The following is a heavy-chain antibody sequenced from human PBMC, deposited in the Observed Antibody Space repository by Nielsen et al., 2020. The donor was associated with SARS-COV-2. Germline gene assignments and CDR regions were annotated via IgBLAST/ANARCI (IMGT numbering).Heavy chain of an antibody. D-gene: IGHD4-17*01. CDR1: GCTFSSYA. Sequence: SVKVSCKASGCTFSSYAISWVRQAPGQGLEWMGGIIPIFGTANYAQKFQGRVTITADESTSTAYMELSSLRSEDTAVYYCAREGGDYAGSTFYYYYGMDVWGQGTTVTVSS. V-gene: IGHV1-69*13. J-gene: IGHJ6*02. CDR3: AREGGDYAGSTFYYYYGMDV. CDR2: IIPIFGTA.